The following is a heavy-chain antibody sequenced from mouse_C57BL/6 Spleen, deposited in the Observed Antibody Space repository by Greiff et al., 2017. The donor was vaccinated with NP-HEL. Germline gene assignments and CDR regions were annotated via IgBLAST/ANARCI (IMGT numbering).Heavy chain of an antibody. CDR2: INPYNGGT. J-gene: IGHJ2*01. D-gene: IGHD1-1*01. Sequence: EVQLQQSGPVLVKPGASVKMSCKASGYTFTDYYMNWVKQSHGKSLEWIGVINPYNGGTSYNQKFKGKATLTVDKSSSTAYMELNSLTSEDSAVYYCARLYGSSLYYFDYWGQGTTLTVSS. CDR3: ARLYGSSLYYFDY. CDR1: GYTFTDYY. V-gene: IGHV1-19*01.